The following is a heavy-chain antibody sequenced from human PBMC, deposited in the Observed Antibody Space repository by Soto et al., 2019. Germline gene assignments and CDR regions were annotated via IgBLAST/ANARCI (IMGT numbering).Heavy chain of an antibody. V-gene: IGHV5-51*01. CDR3: ARLYGSGWFYFSF. Sequence: EGQLVQSGAEVKKPGESLKISCQGSGYSFTNYWIAWVRQMPGKGLEWMGIIDPSDSETKYSPSFQGQVTISADKSVSTAYLQWRSLKSSDTAIYYCARLYGSGWFYFSFWGQGTLVTVSS. CDR2: IDPSDSET. CDR1: GYSFTNYW. D-gene: IGHD6-19*01. J-gene: IGHJ4*02.